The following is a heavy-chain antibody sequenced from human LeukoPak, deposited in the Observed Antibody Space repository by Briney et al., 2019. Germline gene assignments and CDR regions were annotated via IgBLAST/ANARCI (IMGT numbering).Heavy chain of an antibody. J-gene: IGHJ4*02. CDR1: GYTFTGYY. Sequence: GASVKVSCKASGYTFTGYYMHWVQQAPGKGLEWMGLVDPEDGETIYAEKFQGRVTITADTSTDTAYMELSSLRSEDTAVYYCATGVDTAMAHFDYWGQGTLVTVSS. D-gene: IGHD5-18*01. CDR3: ATGVDTAMAHFDY. V-gene: IGHV1-69-2*01. CDR2: VDPEDGET.